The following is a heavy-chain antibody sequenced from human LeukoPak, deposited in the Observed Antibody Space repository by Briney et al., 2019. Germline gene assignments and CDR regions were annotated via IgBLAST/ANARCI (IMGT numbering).Heavy chain of an antibody. CDR1: GFSLSTSGMS. J-gene: IGHJ4*02. CDR3: ARIRLVREGTYYFDY. CDR2: IDWDDDK. D-gene: IGHD1-26*01. Sequence: SGPALVNPTQTLTLTCTFSGFSLSTSGMSVSWIRQPPGKALEWPARIDWDDDKYYSTSLMTRLTISKDTSKNQVVLTMTNMDPVDTATYYCARIRLVREGTYYFDYWGQGTLVTVSS. V-gene: IGHV2-70*11.